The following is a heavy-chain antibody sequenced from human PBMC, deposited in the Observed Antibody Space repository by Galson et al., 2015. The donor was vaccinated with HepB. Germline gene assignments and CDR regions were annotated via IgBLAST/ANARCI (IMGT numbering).Heavy chain of an antibody. J-gene: IGHJ4*02. CDR3: AKNKGPGSPTQYSFDY. Sequence: SLRLSCAASGFTFRPFAMSWVRQAPGKGLEWVSTLSGSGGNVYYAESVKGRFTISRDNSKNTLYLQMNTLRGDDTALYFCAKNKGPGSPTQYSFDYWGPGTLVTVSP. CDR2: LSGSGGNV. D-gene: IGHD1-26*01. CDR1: GFTFRPFA. V-gene: IGHV3-23*01.